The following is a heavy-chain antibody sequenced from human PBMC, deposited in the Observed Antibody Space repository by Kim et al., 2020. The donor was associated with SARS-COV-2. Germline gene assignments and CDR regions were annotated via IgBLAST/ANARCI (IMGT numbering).Heavy chain of an antibody. CDR1: RFSFRNYA. Sequence: GGSLRLSCVTSRFSFRNYAMNWVRQAPGKGLEWVSTISDSAGNAYYPDSVRGRFTISKDDSKNTLYLQMNNLRAEDTAVYYCTKRDWNVGGAFEIWGQGTMVTVSS. CDR2: ISDSAGNA. V-gene: IGHV3-23*01. J-gene: IGHJ3*02. CDR3: TKRDWNVGGAFEI. D-gene: IGHD1-1*01.